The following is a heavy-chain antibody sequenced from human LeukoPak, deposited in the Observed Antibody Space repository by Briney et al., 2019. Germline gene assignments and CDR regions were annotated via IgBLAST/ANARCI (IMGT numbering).Heavy chain of an antibody. J-gene: IGHJ4*02. CDR1: GFTFSSYG. Sequence: GGSLRLSCAASGFTFSSYGMHWVRQAPGKGLEWVAFIRYDGSNKYYADSVKGRFTISRDNSKNTLYLQMNSLRAEDTAVYYCAKDGMGGDSSGYYYPIGYWGQGTLVTVSS. D-gene: IGHD3-22*01. CDR2: IRYDGSNK. CDR3: AKDGMGGDSSGYYYPIGY. V-gene: IGHV3-30*02.